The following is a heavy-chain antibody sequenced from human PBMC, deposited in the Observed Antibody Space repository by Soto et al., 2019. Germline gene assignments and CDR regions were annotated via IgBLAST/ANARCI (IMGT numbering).Heavy chain of an antibody. CDR3: ARGPHGDYSFDY. CDR2: ICSGGST. CDR1: GFTVSSNY. V-gene: IGHV3-66*01. J-gene: IGHJ4*02. Sequence: GGSLRLSCAAYGFTVSSNYMSWVRQAPGKGLEWVSVICSGGSTYYADSVKGRFTISRDDSKNTLYLQMNSLRAEDTAVYYCARGPHGDYSFDYWGQGTLVTVSS. D-gene: IGHD4-17*01.